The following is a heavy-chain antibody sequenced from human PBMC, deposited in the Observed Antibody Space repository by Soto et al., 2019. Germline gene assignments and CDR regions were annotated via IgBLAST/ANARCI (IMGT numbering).Heavy chain of an antibody. CDR2: INHSGST. CDR1: GGSFSGYY. CDR3: ARGQRGRGYDILTGYYKHYYYYMDV. V-gene: IGHV4-34*01. Sequence: SETLSLTCAVYGGSFSGYYWSWIRQPPGKGLEWIGEINHSGSTNYNPSLKSRVTISVDTSKNQFSLKLSSVTAADTAVYYCARGQRGRGYDILTGYYKHYYYYMDVWGKGTTVTVSS. D-gene: IGHD3-9*01. J-gene: IGHJ6*03.